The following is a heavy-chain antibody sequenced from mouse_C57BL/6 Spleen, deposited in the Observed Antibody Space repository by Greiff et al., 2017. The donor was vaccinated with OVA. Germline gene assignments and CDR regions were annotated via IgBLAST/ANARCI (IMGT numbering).Heavy chain of an antibody. Sequence: EVKLVESGGGLVKPGGSLKLSCAASGFSFSSYAMSWVRQTPEKRLEWVATISDGGSYTYYPDNVKGRFTISRYNAKNNLYLQMSHLKSEDTAMYYCARGEGFSWFAYWGQGTLVTVSA. CDR3: ARGEGFSWFAY. CDR2: ISDGGSYT. V-gene: IGHV5-4*03. CDR1: GFSFSSYA. J-gene: IGHJ3*01.